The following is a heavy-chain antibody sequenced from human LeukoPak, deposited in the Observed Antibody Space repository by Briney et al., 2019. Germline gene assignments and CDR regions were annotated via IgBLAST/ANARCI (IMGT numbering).Heavy chain of an antibody. CDR2: ISDSSDDR. CDR3: GFIAAAGR. Sequence: PGGSLRLSCVVSGFTFSDYYMSWIRQAPGKGLEWVAYISDSSDDRRYADSVEGRFTISRDKSKNSLYLQMNALRAEDTGVYYCGFIAAAGRWGQGTLVTVSS. CDR1: GFTFSDYY. D-gene: IGHD6-25*01. J-gene: IGHJ4*02. V-gene: IGHV3-11*06.